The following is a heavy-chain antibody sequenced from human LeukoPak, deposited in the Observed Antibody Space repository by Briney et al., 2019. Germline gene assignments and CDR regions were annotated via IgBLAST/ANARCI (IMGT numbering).Heavy chain of an antibody. D-gene: IGHD1-1*01. CDR2: ISGSGGNT. V-gene: IGHV3-23*01. CDR3: AKGGRYNRNDLAFDI. J-gene: IGHJ3*02. Sequence: GGSLRLSCAASGFTFRTYAMSWVRQAPGKGLEWVSGISGSGGNTYYADSVKGRFTISRDNAKNTLYLEMNSLRAEDTAVYNCAKGGRYNRNDLAFDIWGQGTMVTVSS. CDR1: GFTFRTYA.